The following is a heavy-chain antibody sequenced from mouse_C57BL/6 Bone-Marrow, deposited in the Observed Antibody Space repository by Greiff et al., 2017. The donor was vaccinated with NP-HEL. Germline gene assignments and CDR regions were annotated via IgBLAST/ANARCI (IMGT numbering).Heavy chain of an antibody. CDR3: ARRDGYYGWYFDV. CDR1: GYTFTSYW. D-gene: IGHD2-3*01. V-gene: IGHV1-50*01. J-gene: IGHJ1*03. Sequence: VQLQQPGAELVKPGASVKLSCKASGYTFTSYWMQWVKQRPGQGLEWIGEIDPSDSYTNYNQKFKGKATLTVDTSSSTAYMQLSSLTSEDSAVYYCARRDGYYGWYFDVWGTGTTVTVSS. CDR2: IDPSDSYT.